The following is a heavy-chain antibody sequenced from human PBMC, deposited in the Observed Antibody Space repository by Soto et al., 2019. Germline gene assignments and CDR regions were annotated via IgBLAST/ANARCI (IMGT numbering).Heavy chain of an antibody. CDR3: ARVLQTVTKRDYYYYYGMDV. Sequence: QVQLVESGGGVVQPGRSLRLSCAASGFTFSSYGMHWVRQAPGKGLEWVAVIWYDGSNKYYADSVKGRFTISRDNSKNTLYLQMNSLRAEDTAVYYCARVLQTVTKRDYYYYYGMDVWGQGTTVTVSS. CDR1: GFTFSSYG. V-gene: IGHV3-33*01. CDR2: IWYDGSNK. J-gene: IGHJ6*02. D-gene: IGHD4-17*01.